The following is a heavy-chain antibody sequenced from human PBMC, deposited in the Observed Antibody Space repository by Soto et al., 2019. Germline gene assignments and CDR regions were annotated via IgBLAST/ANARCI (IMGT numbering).Heavy chain of an antibody. CDR3: ARGITGPFMFVGMDV. D-gene: IGHD1-20*01. CDR2: IIPIFGTA. CDR1: GGTFSSYA. J-gene: IGHJ6*02. V-gene: IGHV1-69*13. Sequence: SVKVSCKASGGTFSSYAISWVRQAPGQGLEWMGGIIPIFGTANYAQKFQGRVTITADESTSTAYMELSSLRSEDTAVYYCARGITGPFMFVGMDVWGQGSTVTVSS.